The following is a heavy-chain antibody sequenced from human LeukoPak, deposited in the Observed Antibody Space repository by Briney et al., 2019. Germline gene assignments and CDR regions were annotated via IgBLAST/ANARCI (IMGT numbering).Heavy chain of an antibody. Sequence: PGGSLRLSCAASGFTFSSYGMSWVRQAPGKGLEWVSAISGSGGSTYYADSVKGRFTISRDNSKNTLYLQMNSLRAEDTAVYYCANQLWFGELFFDYWGQGTLVTVSS. CDR2: ISGSGGST. CDR1: GFTFSSYG. CDR3: ANQLWFGELFFDY. J-gene: IGHJ4*02. V-gene: IGHV3-23*01. D-gene: IGHD3-10*01.